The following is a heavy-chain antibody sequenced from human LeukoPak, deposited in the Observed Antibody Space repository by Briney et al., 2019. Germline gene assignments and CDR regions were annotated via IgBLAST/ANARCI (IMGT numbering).Heavy chain of an antibody. CDR1: GFTFSTYS. CDR2: ISSGSSTI. Sequence: GSLRLSCAASGFTFSTYSMSWVRQAPGKGLEWVAYISSGSSTIFYSDSVKGRFTISRDNAKNSLYLQMNSLRAEDTAVYYCARVPQYYLTRYGMDVWGQGTTVTVSS. J-gene: IGHJ6*02. CDR3: ARVPQYYLTRYGMDV. D-gene: IGHD3-10*01. V-gene: IGHV3-48*04.